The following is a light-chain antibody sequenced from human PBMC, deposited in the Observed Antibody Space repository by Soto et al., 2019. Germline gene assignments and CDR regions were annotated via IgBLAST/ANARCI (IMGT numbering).Light chain of an antibody. Sequence: AIQLTPSPFALSLYPRDRAPISCRASQTIASFLAWYRQKPGPAPRLLISDASTRETGIPARFNGSRSGTEYTLAIGSLQSEDFASYYCHQFNVCPLTFGQGTKVDIK. J-gene: IGKJ1*01. CDR3: HQFNVCPLT. CDR2: DAS. V-gene: IGKV1-13*02. CDR1: QTIASF.